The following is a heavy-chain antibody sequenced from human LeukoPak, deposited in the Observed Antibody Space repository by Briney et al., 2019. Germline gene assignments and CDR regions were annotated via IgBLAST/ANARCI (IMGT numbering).Heavy chain of an antibody. J-gene: IGHJ4*02. CDR3: ASTVVKGVGFDY. CDR1: GGSISSGSYY. Sequence: PSETLSLTCTVSGGSISSGSYYWSWIRQPAGKGLEWIGRIYTSGSTNYNPSLKSRVTISVGTSKNQFSLKLSSVTAADTAVYYCASTVVKGVGFDYWGQGTLVTVSS. CDR2: IYTSGST. D-gene: IGHD4-23*01. V-gene: IGHV4-61*02.